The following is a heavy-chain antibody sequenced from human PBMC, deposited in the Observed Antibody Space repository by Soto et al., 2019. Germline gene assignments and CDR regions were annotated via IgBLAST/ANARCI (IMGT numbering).Heavy chain of an antibody. J-gene: IGHJ1*01. CDR3: AKDGRLLEWLLLRGAAEYLQQ. V-gene: IGHV3-30*18. D-gene: IGHD3-3*01. CDR2: ISYDGSNK. Sequence: PGVSLRLSCAASGFTFSSYGMHWVRQAPGKGLEWVAVISYDGSNKYYADSVKGRFTISRDNSKNTLYLQMNSLRAEDTAVYYCAKDGRLLEWLLLRGAAEYLQQWGQGP. CDR1: GFTFSSYG.